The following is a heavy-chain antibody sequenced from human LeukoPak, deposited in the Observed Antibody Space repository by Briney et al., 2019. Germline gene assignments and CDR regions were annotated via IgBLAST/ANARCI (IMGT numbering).Heavy chain of an antibody. CDR2: IVVGSGNT. J-gene: IGHJ4*02. CDR1: GFTFTSSA. V-gene: IGHV1-58*02. Sequence: SVSVSCKASGFTFTSSAMQWVRQARGQRLEWIGWIVVGSGNTNYAQKFQERVTITRDMSTSTAYMELSSLRSEDTAVYYCAASLVGHSGSRSHFDYWGQGTLVTVSS. D-gene: IGHD1-26*01. CDR3: AASLVGHSGSRSHFDY.